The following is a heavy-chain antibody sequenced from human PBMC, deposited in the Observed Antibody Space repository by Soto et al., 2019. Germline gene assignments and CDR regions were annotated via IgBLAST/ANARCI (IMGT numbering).Heavy chain of an antibody. Sequence: SQTLSLTWTVLGVSISSLYWSWIRQPPGKGLEWIGYIYYSGSTNYNPSLKSRVTISVDTSKNQFSLKLSSVTAADTAVYYCARDRLNGWFDPWGQGTLVTVSS. J-gene: IGHJ5*02. CDR1: GVSISSLY. CDR2: IYYSGST. CDR3: ARDRLNGWFDP. V-gene: IGHV4-59*11.